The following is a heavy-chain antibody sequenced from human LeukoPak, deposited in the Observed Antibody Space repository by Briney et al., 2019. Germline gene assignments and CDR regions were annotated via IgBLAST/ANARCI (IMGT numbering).Heavy chain of an antibody. V-gene: IGHV3-48*01. CDR3: ARDARSYCGTDACYGPYFDY. J-gene: IGHJ4*02. Sequence: PGGSLRPSCAPSGLSFSTSSMSGVRQTPGKRLEWISYIRGSSTAIYYADSVKGRFNISRDNARNSLYLQMNDLRAEDTGAYFCARDARSYCGTDACYGPYFDYWGQGSLVTVSS. D-gene: IGHD2-21*01. CDR1: GLSFSTSS. CDR2: IRGSSTAI.